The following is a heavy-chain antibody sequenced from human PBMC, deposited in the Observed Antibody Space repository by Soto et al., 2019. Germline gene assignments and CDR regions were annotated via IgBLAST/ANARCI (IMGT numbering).Heavy chain of an antibody. J-gene: IGHJ3*01. D-gene: IGHD3-22*01. CDR2: IYSGGST. V-gene: IGHV3-53*01. CDR1: GFTFSSND. Sequence: EVQLVESGGGLIQPGGSLRLSCAASGFTFSSNDMIWVRQAPGKGLEWVSLIYSGGSTYYADSVKGRFTISRDNSKNTLYLQMSSLRAEDTAVYYCATRPLLPGAPWGQGTMVTVSS. CDR3: ATRPLLPGAP.